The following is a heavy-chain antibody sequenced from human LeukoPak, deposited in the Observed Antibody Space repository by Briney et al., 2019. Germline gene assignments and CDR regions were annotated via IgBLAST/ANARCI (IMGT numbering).Heavy chain of an antibody. V-gene: IGHV1-2*02. CDR1: GYTFTGYY. CDR2: INPNSGGT. D-gene: IGHD2-2*01. J-gene: IGHJ3*02. Sequence: ASVKVSCKASGYTFTGYYMHWVRQAPGQGLEWMGWINPNSGGTNYAQKFQGRVTMTRDTSISTAYMELSRLRSDDTAVYYCARLIVPAASDAFDIWGQGTIVTVSS. CDR3: ARLIVPAASDAFDI.